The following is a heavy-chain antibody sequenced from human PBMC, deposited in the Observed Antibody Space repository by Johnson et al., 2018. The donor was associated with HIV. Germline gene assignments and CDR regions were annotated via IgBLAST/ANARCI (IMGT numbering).Heavy chain of an antibody. D-gene: IGHD6-25*01. J-gene: IGHJ3*02. V-gene: IGHV3-30-3*01. CDR1: GFTFGSYA. CDR2: ISYDGSNK. Sequence: QVQLVESGGGVVHPGRSLRLSCAASGFTFGSYALHWVRQAPGKGLEWVAVISYDGSNKYYADSVKGRFTISRDNSKNTLYLQMNSLRTEDTALYYCAKGGVAAAKGAFDIWGQGTMVTVSS. CDR3: AKGGVAAAKGAFDI.